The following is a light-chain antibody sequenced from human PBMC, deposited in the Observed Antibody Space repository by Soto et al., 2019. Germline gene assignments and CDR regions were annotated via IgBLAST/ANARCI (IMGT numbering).Light chain of an antibody. CDR3: AAWDDSLSGVL. CDR1: SSSIGGNY. Sequence: QSVLTQPPSASGTPGQRVTISCSGSSSSIGGNYVYWYQQLPGTAPKLLIYRNNQRPSGVPDRFSGSKSGTTASLAISGLRSEDEADYHCAAWDDSLSGVLFGGGTKLTVL. V-gene: IGLV1-47*01. CDR2: RNN. J-gene: IGLJ2*01.